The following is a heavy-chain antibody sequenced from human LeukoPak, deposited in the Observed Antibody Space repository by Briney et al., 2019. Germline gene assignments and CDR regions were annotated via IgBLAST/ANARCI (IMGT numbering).Heavy chain of an antibody. V-gene: IGHV4-34*01. CDR2: IDQSGST. Sequence: SETLSLTCAVYGGAFSGYYWSWIPQSPGKELEWIGEIDQSGSTNYNPSLKSRVTITIDTTKNKFSLELNSVTAADTAVYYCAINDGSGSYYKSDYWGQGTLVTVSS. D-gene: IGHD3-10*01. CDR1: GGAFSGYY. J-gene: IGHJ4*02. CDR3: AINDGSGSYYKSDY.